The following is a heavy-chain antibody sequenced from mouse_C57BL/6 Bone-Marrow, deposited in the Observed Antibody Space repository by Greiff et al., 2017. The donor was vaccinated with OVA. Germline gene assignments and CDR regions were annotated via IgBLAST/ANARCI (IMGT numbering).Heavy chain of an antibody. V-gene: IGHV8-8*01. D-gene: IGHD3-3*01. CDR2: IWWDDDK. J-gene: IGHJ3*01. CDR1: GFSLSTFGMG. CDR3: ARMFLKGRFDY. Sequence: QVTLKVSGPGILQPSQTLSLTCSFSGFSLSTFGMGVGWIRQPSGQGLEWLAHIWWDDDKYYNPALKSRLTISKDTSKNQVFLKIANVDTAHTATYYCARMFLKGRFDYWGQGTLVTVSA.